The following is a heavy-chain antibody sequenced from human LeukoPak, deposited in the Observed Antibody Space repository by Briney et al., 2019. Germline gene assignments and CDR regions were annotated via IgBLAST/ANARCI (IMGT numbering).Heavy chain of an antibody. CDR3: AKRIQSAMAMGY. J-gene: IGHJ4*02. CDR2: IYSGGST. V-gene: IGHV3-53*01. D-gene: IGHD5-18*01. CDR1: GFTVSSNF. Sequence: QPGGSLRLSCAASGFTVSSNFMSWVRQAPGKGLEWVSLIYSGGSTYYADSVKGRFTISRDNSKNTMYLQMNSLRAEDTAVYYCAKRIQSAMAMGYWGQGTLVTVSS.